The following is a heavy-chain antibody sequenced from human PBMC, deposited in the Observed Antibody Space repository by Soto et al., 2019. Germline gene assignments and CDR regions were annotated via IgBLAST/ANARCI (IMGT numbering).Heavy chain of an antibody. CDR3: ARERSRILVIHQDPIDRMVV. J-gene: IGHJ6*02. CDR2: IIPIFGTA. CDR1: GGTLSSYA. Sequence: SVKVACKASGGTLSSYAISLVRQAPGQGLEWMGGIIPIFGTANYAQKFQGRVTITADESTSTAYMELSSLRSEDTAVYYCARERSRILVIHQDPIDRMVVSGPAPRVTV. D-gene: IGHD3-9*01. V-gene: IGHV1-69*13.